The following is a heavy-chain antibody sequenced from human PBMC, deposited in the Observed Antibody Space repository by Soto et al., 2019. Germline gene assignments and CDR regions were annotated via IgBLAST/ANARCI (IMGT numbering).Heavy chain of an antibody. CDR1: GGSISSGDYY. CDR3: ARGVDTAMESYYYYGMDV. V-gene: IGHV4-30-4*01. CDR2: IYYSGST. Sequence: SETLSLTCTVSGGSISSGDYYWSWIRQPPGKGLEWIGYIYYSGSTYYNPSLKSRVTISVDTSKNQFSLKLSSVTAADTAVYYCARGVDTAMESYYYYGMDVWGKGTTVTVSS. J-gene: IGHJ6*04. D-gene: IGHD5-18*01.